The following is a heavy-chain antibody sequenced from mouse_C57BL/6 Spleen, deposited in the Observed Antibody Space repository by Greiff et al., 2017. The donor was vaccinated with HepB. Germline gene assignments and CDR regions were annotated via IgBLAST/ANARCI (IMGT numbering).Heavy chain of an antibody. Sequence: VQLQESGPGLVKPSQSLSLTCSVTGYSITSGYYWNWIRQFPGNKLEWMGYISYDGSNNYNPSLKNRISITRDTSKNQFFLKLNSVTTEDTATYYCARDYDGYYVAMDYWGQGTSVTVSS. CDR1: GYSITSGYY. D-gene: IGHD2-3*01. V-gene: IGHV3-6*01. CDR2: ISYDGSN. J-gene: IGHJ4*01. CDR3: ARDYDGYYVAMDY.